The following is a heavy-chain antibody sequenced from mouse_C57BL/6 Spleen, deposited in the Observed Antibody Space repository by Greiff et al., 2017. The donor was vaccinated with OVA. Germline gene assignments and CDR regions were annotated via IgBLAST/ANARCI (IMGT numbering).Heavy chain of an antibody. CDR2: ISDGGSYT. J-gene: IGHJ1*03. CDR3: ARDRGYSLLDV. Sequence: EVKLVESGGGLVKPGGSLKLSCAASGFTFSSYAMSWVRQTPEKRLEWVATISDGGSYTYYPDNVKGRFTISRDNAKNNPYLQMSHLKSEDTAMYYCARDRGYSLLDVWGTGTTVTVSS. CDR1: GFTFSSYA. D-gene: IGHD2-12*01. V-gene: IGHV5-4*01.